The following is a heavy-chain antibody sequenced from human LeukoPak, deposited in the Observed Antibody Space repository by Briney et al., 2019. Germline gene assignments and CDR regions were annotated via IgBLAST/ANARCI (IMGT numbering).Heavy chain of an antibody. Sequence: RASVKVSCKASGYNLISYGIIWVRQAPGQGLEWMGWISAYNVNTNYAQKFQGRVTMTTDTSTSTACMELRSLKSDDTAVYFCARPYDTSGYYNYYFDYWGQGTLVTVSS. V-gene: IGHV1-18*01. CDR1: GYNLISYG. J-gene: IGHJ4*02. CDR2: ISAYNVNT. CDR3: ARPYDTSGYYNYYFDY. D-gene: IGHD3-22*01.